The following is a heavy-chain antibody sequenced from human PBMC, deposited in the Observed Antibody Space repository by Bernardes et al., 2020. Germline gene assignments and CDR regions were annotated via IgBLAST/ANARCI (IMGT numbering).Heavy chain of an antibody. CDR2: INPNSGGT. D-gene: IGHD3-3*01. V-gene: IGHV1-2*06. Sequence: ASVKVSCKASGYTFTGYYMHWVRQAPGQGLEWMGRINPNSGGTNYAQKFQGRVTMTRDTSISTAYMELSRLRSDDTAVYYCARGITIFGVVTNDFDYWGQGTLVTVSS. CDR1: GYTFTGYY. CDR3: ARGITIFGVVTNDFDY. J-gene: IGHJ4*02.